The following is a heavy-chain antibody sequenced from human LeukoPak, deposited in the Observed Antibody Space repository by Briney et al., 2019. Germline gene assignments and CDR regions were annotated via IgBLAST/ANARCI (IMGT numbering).Heavy chain of an antibody. J-gene: IGHJ4*02. D-gene: IGHD4-17*01. CDR2: INPSGGST. CDR1: GYTFTSYY. CDR3: ARDLDLGTVTLSFDY. Sequence: ASVKVSCKASGYTFTSYYMHCVRHAPGQGLEWMGIINPSGGSTSYAQKFQGRVTMTRDTSTSTVYMELSRLRSEDTAVYYCARDLDLGTVTLSFDYWGQGTRVTVSS. V-gene: IGHV1-46*01.